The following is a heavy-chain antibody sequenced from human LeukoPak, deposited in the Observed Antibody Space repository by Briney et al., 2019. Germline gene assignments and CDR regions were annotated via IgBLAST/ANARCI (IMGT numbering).Heavy chain of an antibody. CDR3: ARIPYYDKCPDY. D-gene: IGHD3-3*01. CDR1: GYTFISYG. CDR2: ISAYNGNT. Sequence: ASVKVSCKASGYTFISYGISWVRQAPGQGLEWMGWISAYNGNTNYAQKLQGRVTMTTDTSTSTAYMELRSLRSDDTAVYYCARIPYYDKCPDYWGQGTLVTVSS. V-gene: IGHV1-18*01. J-gene: IGHJ4*02.